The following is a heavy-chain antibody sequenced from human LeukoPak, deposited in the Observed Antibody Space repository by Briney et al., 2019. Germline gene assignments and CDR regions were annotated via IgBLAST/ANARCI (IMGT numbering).Heavy chain of an antibody. V-gene: IGHV4-4*07. CDR1: GGSISSYY. CDR2: IYTSGST. D-gene: IGHD3-22*01. CDR3: ARVKGSYYDSSGYQQYNWFDP. Sequence: SETLSLTCTVSGGSISSYYWSWIRQPAGKGLEWIGRIYTSGSTNYNPPLKSRVTMSVDTSKNQFSLKLSSVTAADTAVYYCARVKGSYYDSSGYQQYNWFDPWGQGTLVTVSS. J-gene: IGHJ5*02.